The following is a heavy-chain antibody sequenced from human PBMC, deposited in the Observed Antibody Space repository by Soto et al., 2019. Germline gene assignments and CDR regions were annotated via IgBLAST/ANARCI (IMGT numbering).Heavy chain of an antibody. Sequence: QVQLVQSGAEVKKPGASVKVSCKASGYTFTSYGISWVRQAPGQGLEWMGWISAYNGNTNYAQKLQGRVTMTTDTSTSTAYMELRSLRSDDTAVYYCARDERYCSSTSCPSAFDYWGQGTLVTVSS. CDR3: ARDERYCSSTSCPSAFDY. V-gene: IGHV1-18*01. J-gene: IGHJ4*02. CDR1: GYTFTSYG. D-gene: IGHD2-2*01. CDR2: ISAYNGNT.